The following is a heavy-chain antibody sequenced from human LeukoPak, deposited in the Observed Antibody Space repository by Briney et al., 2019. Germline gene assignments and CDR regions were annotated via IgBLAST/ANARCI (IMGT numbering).Heavy chain of an antibody. J-gene: IGHJ4*02. CDR2: IYHSGST. V-gene: IGHV4-38-2*01. CDR3: ARGGVATICDY. D-gene: IGHD5-12*01. Sequence: SETLSLTCAVSGEYTSSGNYWGWIRQPPGKGLEWIGSIYHSGSTHYNPSLKSRVTMSVDTSKNQFSLKLSSVTAADTAVHYCARGGVATICDYWGQGTLVTVSS. CDR1: GEYTSSGNY.